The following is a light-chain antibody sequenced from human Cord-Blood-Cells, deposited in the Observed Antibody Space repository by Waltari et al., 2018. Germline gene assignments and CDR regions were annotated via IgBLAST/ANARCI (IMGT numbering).Light chain of an antibody. J-gene: IGKJ3*01. Sequence: DIQMTQSPSSLSASVGDRVTITCRASQSISSYLNWYQQKQGKAPKLLIYAASSLQSGVPSRFSGSGSGTDFTLTISSLQPEDFATYYCQQSCSTPFTFGPGTKVDIK. CDR1: QSISSY. V-gene: IGKV1-39*01. CDR3: QQSCSTPFT. CDR2: AAS.